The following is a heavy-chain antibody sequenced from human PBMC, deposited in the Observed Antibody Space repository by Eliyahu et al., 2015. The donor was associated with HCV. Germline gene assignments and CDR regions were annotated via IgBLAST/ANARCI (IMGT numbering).Heavy chain of an antibody. D-gene: IGHD2-21*01. Sequence: GPGLVKSSETLSLTCTVSGGSISSYYWSWIRQPAGKGLEWIGHIYSSGSTNYNPSLKSRVTMSVDTSKNQFSLKLSSVTAADTGLYYCWRHRWGWSVDNWGPGTLVTVSS. CDR2: IYSSGST. CDR1: GGSISSYY. CDR3: WRHRWGWSVDN. J-gene: IGHJ4*02. V-gene: IGHV4-4*07.